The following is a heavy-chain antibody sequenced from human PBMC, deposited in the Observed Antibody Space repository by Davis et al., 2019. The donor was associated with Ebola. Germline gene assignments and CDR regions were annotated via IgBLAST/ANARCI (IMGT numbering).Heavy chain of an antibody. CDR3: ARGPIGYCSSTSCYPPGD. J-gene: IGHJ4*02. D-gene: IGHD2-2*01. CDR2: IYYSGST. Sequence: PGGSLRLSCTVSGGSISSYYWSWIRQPPGKGLEWIGYIYYSGSTNYNPSLKSRVTISVDTSKNQFSLKLSSVTAADTAVYYCARGPIGYCSSTSCYPPGDWGQGTLVTVSS. V-gene: IGHV4-59*01. CDR1: GGSISSYY.